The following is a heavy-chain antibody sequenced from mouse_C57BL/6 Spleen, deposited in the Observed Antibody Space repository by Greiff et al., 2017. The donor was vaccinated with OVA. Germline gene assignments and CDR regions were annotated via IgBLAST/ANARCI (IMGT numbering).Heavy chain of an antibody. J-gene: IGHJ2*01. CDR1: GYAFSSSW. D-gene: IGHD1-1*01. CDR2: IYPGDGDT. CDR3: AREGYPYGGYYFDY. V-gene: IGHV1-82*01. Sequence: QVQLQQSGPELVKPGASVKISCKASGYAFSSSWMNWVKQRPGKGLEWIGRIYPGDGDTNYNGKFKGKATLTADKSSSTAYMQLSSLTSEDSAVYFWAREGYPYGGYYFDYWGQGTTLTVSS.